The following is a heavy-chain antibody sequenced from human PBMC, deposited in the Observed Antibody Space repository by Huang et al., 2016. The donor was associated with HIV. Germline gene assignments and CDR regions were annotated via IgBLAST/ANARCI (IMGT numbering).Heavy chain of an antibody. V-gene: IGHV3-23*01. Sequence: EMQLLESGGGLVQPGGSLRLSCAASAFTFSSYAMTWVRQAAGKGLWWVSSTSGSGGNTYYADSGKGRFTISRDNSKNTLYLQMNSLRAEDTAVYYCAKVASGYDFSARGSDWFDPWGQGTLVSVSS. D-gene: IGHD5-12*01. CDR2: TSGSGGNT. CDR3: AKVASGYDFSARGSDWFDP. J-gene: IGHJ5*02. CDR1: AFTFSSYA.